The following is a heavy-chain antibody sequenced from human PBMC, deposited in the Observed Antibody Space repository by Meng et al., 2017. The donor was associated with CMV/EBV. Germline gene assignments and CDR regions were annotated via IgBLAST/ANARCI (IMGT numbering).Heavy chain of an antibody. V-gene: IGHV3-15*01. CDR2: IKSKTDGGTT. CDR3: TTEPDSSSWPPYYYYGMDV. D-gene: IGHD6-13*01. CDR1: GFTFSNAW. Sequence: GGSLRLSCAASGFTFSNAWMSWVRQAPGKGLEWVGRIKSKTDGGTTDYAAPVKGRFTISRDVSKNTLYLQMNSLKTEDTAVYYCTTEPDSSSWPPYYYYGMDVWGQGTTVTVSS. J-gene: IGHJ6*02.